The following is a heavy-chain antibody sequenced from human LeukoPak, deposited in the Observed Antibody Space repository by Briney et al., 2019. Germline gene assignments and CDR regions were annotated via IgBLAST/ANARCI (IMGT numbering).Heavy chain of an antibody. V-gene: IGHV3-30*04. D-gene: IGHD6-13*01. CDR2: ISYDGSNK. CDR1: GFTFSSYA. Sequence: GGSLRLSCAASGFTFSSYAMHWVRQAPGKGLEWVAVISYDGSNKYYADSVKGRFTISRDNAKNSLYLQMNSLRAEDTAVYYCARDSQLEHFDYWGQGTLVTVSS. J-gene: IGHJ4*02. CDR3: ARDSQLEHFDY.